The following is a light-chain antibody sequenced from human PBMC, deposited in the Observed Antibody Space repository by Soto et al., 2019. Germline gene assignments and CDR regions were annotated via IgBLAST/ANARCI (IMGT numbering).Light chain of an antibody. CDR2: DAS. CDR3: HQRQYWPPIT. Sequence: VVLTQSRATLSLSPGERATLSCRTSLSVSVYLDWYQQKPGQAPRLLISDASNRATGIPARFSGSGSGTDFTLTISSLEPEDFAVYYCHQRQYWPPITFGRGTRLEIK. J-gene: IGKJ5*01. V-gene: IGKV3-11*01. CDR1: LSVSVY.